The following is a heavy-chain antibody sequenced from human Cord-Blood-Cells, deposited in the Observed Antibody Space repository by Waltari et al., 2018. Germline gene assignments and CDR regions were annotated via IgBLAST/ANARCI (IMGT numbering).Heavy chain of an antibody. CDR2: INHSGST. Sequence: QVQLQQWGAGLLKPSETLSLTCAVYGGSFSGYYWSWIRQPPGKGLEWIGEINHSGSTNYNPSLKGRVTISVDTSKNQFSLKLSSVTAADTAVYYCARVVYCSGGSCYSGWFDPWGQGTLVTVSS. D-gene: IGHD2-15*01. CDR1: GGSFSGYY. V-gene: IGHV4-34*01. CDR3: ARVVYCSGGSCYSGWFDP. J-gene: IGHJ5*02.